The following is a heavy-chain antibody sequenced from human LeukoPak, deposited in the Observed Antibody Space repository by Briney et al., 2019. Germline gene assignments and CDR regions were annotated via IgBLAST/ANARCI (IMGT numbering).Heavy chain of an antibody. J-gene: IGHJ5*02. CDR3: ARVPPETYCSGGSCYSGRYNWFDP. V-gene: IGHV4-34*01. Sequence: PSETLSLTCAVYGGSLSDYYWSWIRQPPGRGLEWIGEIHHTGSANYNPSLKSRVTISVDTSKNQFSLKLSSVTAADTAVYYCARVPPETYCSGGSCYSGRYNWFDPWGQGTLVTVSS. CDR1: GGSLSDYY. D-gene: IGHD2-15*01. CDR2: IHHTGSA.